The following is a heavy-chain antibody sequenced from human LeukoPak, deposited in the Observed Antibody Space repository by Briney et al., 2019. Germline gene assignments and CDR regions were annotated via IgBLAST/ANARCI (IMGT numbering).Heavy chain of an antibody. CDR3: ARSLDDILTGMGGMDV. J-gene: IGHJ6*02. CDR2: INPSGGST. D-gene: IGHD3-9*01. V-gene: IGHV1-46*01. CDR1: GYTFTSYY. Sequence: GASVKVSCKASGYTFTSYYMHWVRQAPGQGLEWMGIINPSGGSTSYAQKFQGRVTMTRDTSTSTVYMELSSLRSEDTAVYYCARSLDDILTGMGGMDVWGQGTTVTVSS.